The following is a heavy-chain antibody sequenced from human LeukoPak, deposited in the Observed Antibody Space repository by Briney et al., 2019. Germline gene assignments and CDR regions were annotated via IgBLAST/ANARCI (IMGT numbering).Heavy chain of an antibody. J-gene: IGHJ5*02. D-gene: IGHD3-22*01. CDR2: INHSGST. CDR1: GGSISSYY. V-gene: IGHV4-34*01. CDR3: ARAPMMRNWFNP. Sequence: SETLSLTCTVSGGSISSYYWSWIRQPPGKGLKWIGEINHSGSTNCNPSLKSRVTISVDTSKNQFSLKLSSVTAADTAVYYCARAPMMRNWFNPWGQGTLVTVSS.